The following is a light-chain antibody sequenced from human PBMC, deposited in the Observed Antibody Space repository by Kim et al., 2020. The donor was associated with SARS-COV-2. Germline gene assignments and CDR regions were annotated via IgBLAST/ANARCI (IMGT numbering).Light chain of an antibody. CDR3: QQYSNWPLT. CDR1: QSVSSN. J-gene: IGKJ4*01. V-gene: IGKV3-15*01. CDR2: ATS. Sequence: VSPGESATLSCRARQSVSSNLAWYQQKPDQAPRLLIHATSTRATENPARFSGSGSGTEFTLTISSLQTEDFAVYYCQQYSNWPLTFVGGTKVDIK.